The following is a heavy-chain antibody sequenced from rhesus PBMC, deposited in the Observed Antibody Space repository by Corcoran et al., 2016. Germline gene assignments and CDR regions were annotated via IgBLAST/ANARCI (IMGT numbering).Heavy chain of an antibody. D-gene: IGHD3-9*01. J-gene: IGHJ4*01. CDR3: ARDSYYEDDYGYYYPHY. CDR1: GFTFSSYG. CDR2: ISYDGSKK. Sequence: EVQLVESGGGLVQPGGSLRLSCAAPGFTFSSYGMHWVRQAPGKGLEWVAVISYDGSKKYYADSVKDRFTISRDNSKNMLFLQMSNLKLEDTAVYYCARDSYYEDDYGYYYPHYWGQGVLVTVSS. V-gene: IGHV3-54*02.